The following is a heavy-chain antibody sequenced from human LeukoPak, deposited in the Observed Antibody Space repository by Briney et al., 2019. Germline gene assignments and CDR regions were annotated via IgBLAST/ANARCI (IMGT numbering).Heavy chain of an antibody. CDR3: ARDGGEGFDY. V-gene: IGHV1-2*02. J-gene: IGHJ4*02. Sequence: ASVKVSCKASGYTFTSYDINWVRQAPGQGLEWMGWINPNSGGTNYAQKFQGRVTMTRDTSISTAYMELSRLRSDDTAVYYCARDGGEGFDYWGQGTLVTVSS. CDR1: GYTFTSYD. CDR2: INPNSGGT. D-gene: IGHD3-16*01.